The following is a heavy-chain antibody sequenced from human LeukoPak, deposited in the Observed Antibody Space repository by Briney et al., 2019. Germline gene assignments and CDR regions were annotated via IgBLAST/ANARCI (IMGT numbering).Heavy chain of an antibody. J-gene: IGHJ3*02. CDR1: GFTFDDYA. V-gene: IGHV3-9*03. CDR3: AKDAKSVILSRSAFDI. D-gene: IGHD2-21*01. CDR2: ISWNSGSI. Sequence: PGRSLRLPCAASGFTFDDYAMHWVRQAPGKGLEWVSGISWNSGSIGYADSVKGRFTISRDNAKNSLYLQMNSLRAEDMALYYCAKDAKSVILSRSAFDIWGQGTMVTVSS.